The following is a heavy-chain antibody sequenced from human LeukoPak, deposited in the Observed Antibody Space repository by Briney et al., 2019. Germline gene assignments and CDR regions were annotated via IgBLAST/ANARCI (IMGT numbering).Heavy chain of an antibody. CDR3: ARVVAQYYDILTGYYKYYYGMDV. CDR2: ISSSSSYI. CDR1: GFTFSNYE. J-gene: IGHJ6*02. D-gene: IGHD3-9*01. Sequence: GGSLRLSCAASGFTFSNYEMNWVRQAPGKGLEWVSSISSSSSYIYYADSVKGRFTISRDNAKNSLYLQMNSLRAEDTAVYYCARVVAQYYDILTGYYKYYYGMDVWGQGTTVTVSS. V-gene: IGHV3-21*01.